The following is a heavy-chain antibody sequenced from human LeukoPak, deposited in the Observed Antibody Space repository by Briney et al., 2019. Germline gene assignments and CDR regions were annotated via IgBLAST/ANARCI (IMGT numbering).Heavy chain of an antibody. V-gene: IGHV3-23*01. J-gene: IGHJ4*02. D-gene: IGHD3-22*01. CDR3: AIMHGYYDGSGFWVQ. CDR2: ISPSGDRT. Sequence: PGGSLRLSCAASGFTFSSYAMSWVRQAPGKGLEWVSFISPSGDRTSNADSVEGRFTISPDNTRNTLYLQMNSLRDEDTGVYYCAIMHGYYDGSGFWVQWGQGTLVTVSS. CDR1: GFTFSSYA.